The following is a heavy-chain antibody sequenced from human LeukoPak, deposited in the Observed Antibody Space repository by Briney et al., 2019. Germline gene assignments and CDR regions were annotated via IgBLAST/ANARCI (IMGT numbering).Heavy chain of an antibody. Sequence: KPSETLSLTCAVSGGSISSSTWWTWVRQPPGKGLEWIGEVFYSGSTNSNPSLKSRLTMSVDESKHEFSLKLTSVTAADTAVYYCASGGLVSRYLDHWGQGTLVTVS. CDR2: VFYSGST. J-gene: IGHJ4*02. CDR3: ASGGLVSRYLDH. V-gene: IGHV4-4*02. CDR1: GGSISSSTW. D-gene: IGHD3-9*01.